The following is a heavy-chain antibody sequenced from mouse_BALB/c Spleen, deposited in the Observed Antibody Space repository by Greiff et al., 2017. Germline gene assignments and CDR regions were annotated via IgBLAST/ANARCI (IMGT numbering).Heavy chain of an antibody. CDR2: ISSGSSTI. J-gene: IGHJ2*01. D-gene: IGHD2-1*01. CDR1: GFTFSSFG. CDR3: ARFGNRYYFDY. Sequence: DVHLVESGGGLVQPGGSRKLSCAASGFTFSSFGMHWVRQAPEKGLEWVAYISSGSSTIYYADTVKGRFTISRDNPKNTLFLQMTSLRSEDTAMYYCARFGNRYYFDYWGQGTTLTVSS. V-gene: IGHV5-17*02.